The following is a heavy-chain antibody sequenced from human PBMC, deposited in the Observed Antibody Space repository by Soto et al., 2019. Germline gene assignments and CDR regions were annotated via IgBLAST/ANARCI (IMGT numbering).Heavy chain of an antibody. J-gene: IGHJ4*02. CDR2: IYYSGST. D-gene: IGHD5-18*01. CDR1: GGSISSGGYY. V-gene: IGHV4-31*03. CDR3: ARELDSYGSLDY. Sequence: TLSLTCTVSGGSISSGGYYWSWIRQHPGKGLEWIGYIYYSGSTYYNPSLKSRVTISVDTSKNQFSLKLSSVTAADTAVYYCARELDSYGSLDYWGQGTLVTVSS.